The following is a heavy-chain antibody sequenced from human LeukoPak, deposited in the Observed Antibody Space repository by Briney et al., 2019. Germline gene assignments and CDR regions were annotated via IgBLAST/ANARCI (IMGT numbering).Heavy chain of an antibody. Sequence: PGGSLRLSCAASGFTFDDYAMHWVRQAPGKGLEWVSGISWNSGSIGYADSVKGRFTISRDNPKNSLYLQMNSLRAEDMALYYCAKAVAGTYQHGFFDYWGQGTLVTVSS. D-gene: IGHD6-19*01. J-gene: IGHJ4*02. CDR3: AKAVAGTYQHGFFDY. CDR2: ISWNSGSI. V-gene: IGHV3-9*03. CDR1: GFTFDDYA.